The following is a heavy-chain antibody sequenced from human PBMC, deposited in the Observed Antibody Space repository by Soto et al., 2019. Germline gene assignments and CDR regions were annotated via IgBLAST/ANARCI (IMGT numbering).Heavy chain of an antibody. D-gene: IGHD6-13*01. V-gene: IGHV4-34*01. CDR3: ARGGVGSSWYRF. Sequence: QVQLQQWGAGLLKPSETLSLTCAVYGGSFSGYYWSWIRQPPGKGLEWIGEINHSGSTNYNPSLKKRVTISVDTSKNHFSLKLTSVTAADTAVYYCARGGVGSSWYRFWGQGTLVTVSS. CDR2: INHSGST. J-gene: IGHJ4*02. CDR1: GGSFSGYY.